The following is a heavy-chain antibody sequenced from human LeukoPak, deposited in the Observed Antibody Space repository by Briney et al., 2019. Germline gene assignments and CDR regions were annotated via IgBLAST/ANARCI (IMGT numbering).Heavy chain of an antibody. CDR3: ASGDSARWAFDI. CDR2: IYSGGST. CDR1: GFTVSSNY. J-gene: IGHJ3*02. Sequence: GGSLRLSCAASGFTVSSNYMSWVRQAPGKGLEWVSVIYSGGSTYYADSVKGRFTISRDNSKNTLYLQMDSLRAEDTAVYYCASGDSARWAFDIWGQGTMVTVSS. V-gene: IGHV3-66*01. D-gene: IGHD1-26*01.